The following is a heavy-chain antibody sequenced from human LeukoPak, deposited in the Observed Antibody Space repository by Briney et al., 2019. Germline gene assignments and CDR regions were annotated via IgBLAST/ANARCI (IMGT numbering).Heavy chain of an antibody. CDR1: GFTFSSYA. Sequence: GRSLRLSCAASGFTFSSYAMHWVRQAPGKGLEWVAVISYDGSNKYYADSVKGRFTISRDNSKNTLYLQMNSLRAEDTAVYYCAGFYGSGSPRFDPWGQGTLVTVSS. CDR2: ISYDGSNK. J-gene: IGHJ5*02. V-gene: IGHV3-30-3*01. CDR3: AGFYGSGSPRFDP. D-gene: IGHD3-10*01.